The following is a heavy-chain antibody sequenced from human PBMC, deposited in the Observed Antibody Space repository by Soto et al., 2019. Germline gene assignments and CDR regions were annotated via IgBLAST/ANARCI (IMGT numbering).Heavy chain of an antibody. CDR1: GYTFTSYG. CDR2: ISAYNGNT. Sequence: ASVKVSYKASGYTFTSYGISWVRQAPGQGLEWMGWISAYNGNTNYAQKLQGRVTMTTDTSTSTAYMELRSLRSDDTAVYYCAREAEYSGGYWYYYGMDVWGQGTTVTVSS. V-gene: IGHV1-18*01. D-gene: IGHD1-26*01. CDR3: AREAEYSGGYWYYYGMDV. J-gene: IGHJ6*02.